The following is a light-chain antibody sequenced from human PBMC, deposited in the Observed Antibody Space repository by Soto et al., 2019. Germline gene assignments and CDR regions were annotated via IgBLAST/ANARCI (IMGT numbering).Light chain of an antibody. V-gene: IGKV1-5*01. Sequence: DIQMTQSPSSLSASVGDIVTITRRASQSISSYLNWYQQKPGKAPKLLIYDASSLQSGVPPRFSGSGAGTEFTLTIRSLQPDDIATYYCQQYSSYSAWTFGEGTKVDI. CDR2: DAS. J-gene: IGKJ1*01. CDR3: QQYSSYSAWT. CDR1: QSISSY.